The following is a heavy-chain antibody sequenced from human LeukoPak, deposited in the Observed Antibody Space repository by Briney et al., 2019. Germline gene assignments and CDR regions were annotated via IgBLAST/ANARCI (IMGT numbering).Heavy chain of an antibody. CDR3: ARAPIEAYYYYGMDV. CDR1: GGSISSYY. V-gene: IGHV4-59*01. Sequence: SETLSLTCTVSGGSISSYYWIWIRQPPGKGLEWIEYIYYSGSTNDNPSLKSRVTISVDTSKNQFSLKLSSVTAADTAVYYCARAPIEAYYYYGMDVWGQGTTVTVSS. J-gene: IGHJ6*02. CDR2: IYYSGST.